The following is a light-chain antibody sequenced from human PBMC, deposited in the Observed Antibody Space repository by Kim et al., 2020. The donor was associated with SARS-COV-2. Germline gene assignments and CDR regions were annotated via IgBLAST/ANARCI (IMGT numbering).Light chain of an antibody. CDR2: DTA. J-gene: IGLJ1*01. CDR3: AAWDDSLKMHV. CDR1: RSKTAGNS. V-gene: IGLV1-44*01. Sequence: GQRVTHSRLGSRSKTAGNSVNWYHQVPGSAPKVLIFDTAQRPSGVPDRISGSKSGTSASLAISGLLSDDEGDYYCAAWDDSLKMHVFGPGTKVTVL.